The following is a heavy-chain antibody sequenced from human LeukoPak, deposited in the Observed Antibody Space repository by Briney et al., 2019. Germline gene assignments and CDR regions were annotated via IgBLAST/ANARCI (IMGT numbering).Heavy chain of an antibody. D-gene: IGHD5-18*01. V-gene: IGHV3-48*04. Sequence: GGSLRLSCAASGFTFSSYSMNWVRQAPGKGLEWVSYISSSSSTIYYADSVKGRFTISRDNAKNSLYLQMNSLRAEDTAVYYCARGGYSYGWNVWGQGTTVTVSS. CDR3: ARGGYSYGWNV. J-gene: IGHJ6*02. CDR2: ISSSSSTI. CDR1: GFTFSSYS.